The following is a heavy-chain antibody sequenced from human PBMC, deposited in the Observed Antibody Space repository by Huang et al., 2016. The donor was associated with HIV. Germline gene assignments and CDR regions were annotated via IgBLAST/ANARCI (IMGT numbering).Heavy chain of an antibody. V-gene: IGHV4-39*01. J-gene: IGHJ5*02. Sequence: QLQLQESGPGLVKPSETLSLTCTVSGGSISSSSYYWGWIRQPPGKGLEWIGSIYYSGRTSYNPSLKSRVTISVDTSKNQFSLKLSSVTAADTAVYYCARLAVAPGSSGWYGLVSRWFDPWGQGTLVTVSS. CDR2: IYYSGRT. CDR1: GGSISSSSYY. CDR3: ARLAVAPGSSGWYGLVSRWFDP. D-gene: IGHD6-19*01.